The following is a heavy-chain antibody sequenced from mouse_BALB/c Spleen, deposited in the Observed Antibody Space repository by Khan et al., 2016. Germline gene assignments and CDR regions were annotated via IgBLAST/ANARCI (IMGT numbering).Heavy chain of an antibody. D-gene: IGHD2-3*01. V-gene: IGHV14-3*02. CDR1: GFNIKDTY. J-gene: IGHJ2*01. CDR2: IDPANVNT. CDR3: TREGYYPY. Sequence: VQLQQPGAELVKPGASVKLSCTASGFNIKDTYMHWVKQRPEQGLEWIGRIDPANVNTKYDPKFQGKATITADTSSNTAYLQLSSLTAEDTAGYYCTREGYYPYWGQGTTLTVSS.